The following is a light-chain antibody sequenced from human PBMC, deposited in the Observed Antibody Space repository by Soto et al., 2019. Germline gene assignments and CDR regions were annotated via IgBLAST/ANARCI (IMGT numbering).Light chain of an antibody. Sequence: EKVMTQSPATLSVSPGARATLSCRASQSVSSNLAWYQQKPGQAPRLLIYDASDRATGVPARFRGIVSGTDFTLTISSLEPEDFAVYFGQQRSNWPPITFGQGTRLEIK. V-gene: IGKV3-11*01. CDR2: DAS. J-gene: IGKJ5*01. CDR3: QQRSNWPPIT. CDR1: QSVSSN.